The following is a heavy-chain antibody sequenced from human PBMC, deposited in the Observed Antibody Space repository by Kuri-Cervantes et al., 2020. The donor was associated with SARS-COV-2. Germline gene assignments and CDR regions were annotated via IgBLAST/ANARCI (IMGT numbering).Heavy chain of an antibody. J-gene: IGHJ4*02. Sequence: GGSLRLSCEASGLTFSSYWMHWVRQAPGKGLEWVSAISVSGGSTYYADSVKGRFTISRDNSKNTLYLQMNSLRAEDTAVYYCARDLVVPAAIFTKYYDYWGQGTLVTVSS. D-gene: IGHD2-2*02. V-gene: IGHV3-23*01. CDR2: ISVSGGST. CDR1: GLTFSSYW. CDR3: ARDLVVPAAIFTKYYDY.